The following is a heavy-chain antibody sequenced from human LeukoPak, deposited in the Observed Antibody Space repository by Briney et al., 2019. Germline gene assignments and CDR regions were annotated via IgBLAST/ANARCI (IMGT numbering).Heavy chain of an antibody. CDR2: INPNSGGT. J-gene: IGHJ4*02. CDR1: GYTFTSYG. CDR3: ARDWGPSSTTELGY. V-gene: IGHV1-2*02. Sequence: ASVKVSCKASGYTFTSYGISWVRQAPGQGLEWMGWINPNSGGTNFAQKFQGGVTMTRDTSISTAYMELRRLRFDDTAVYYCARDWGPSSTTELGYWGQGTLVTVSS. D-gene: IGHD2-2*01.